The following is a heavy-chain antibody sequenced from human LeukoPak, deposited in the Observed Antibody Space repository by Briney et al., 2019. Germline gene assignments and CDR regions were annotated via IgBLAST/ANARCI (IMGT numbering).Heavy chain of an antibody. Sequence: ASVKVSCKASGYTFTGYYMHWVRQAPGQGLEWMGIINPSGGSTSYAQKFQGRVTMTRDTSTSTVYMELSSLRSEDTAVYYCARDGGSPGDYYDFWSGYGFDYWGQGTLVTVSS. V-gene: IGHV1-46*01. CDR1: GYTFTGYY. D-gene: IGHD3-3*01. J-gene: IGHJ4*02. CDR2: INPSGGST. CDR3: ARDGGSPGDYYDFWSGYGFDY.